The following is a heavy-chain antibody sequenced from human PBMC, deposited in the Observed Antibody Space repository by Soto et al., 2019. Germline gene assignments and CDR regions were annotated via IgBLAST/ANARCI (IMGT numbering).Heavy chain of an antibody. V-gene: IGHV3-21*01. CDR2: ISSSSSYI. CDR3: ARRRSSSEYFQH. CDR1: GFTFSSYS. J-gene: IGHJ1*01. D-gene: IGHD6-13*01. Sequence: PGGSLRLSCAASGFTFSSYSMNWVRQAPGKGLEWVSSISSSSSYIYYADSVKGRFTISRDNAKNSLYLQMNSLRAEDTAVYYCARRRSSSEYFQHWGQGTLVTVSS.